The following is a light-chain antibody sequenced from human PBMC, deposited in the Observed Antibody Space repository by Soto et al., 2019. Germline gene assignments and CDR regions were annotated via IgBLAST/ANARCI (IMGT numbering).Light chain of an antibody. Sequence: LELTQSPSPLFLSPGERATLSCRASQSVSSSYLAWYQQKPGQAPRPLIYGASSRAIGIPDRFSGSGSGTDFTLTISRLEPEDFAVYYCQQYGSSPWTFGQGTKV. V-gene: IGKV3-20*01. CDR3: QQYGSSPWT. J-gene: IGKJ1*01. CDR2: GAS. CDR1: QSVSSSY.